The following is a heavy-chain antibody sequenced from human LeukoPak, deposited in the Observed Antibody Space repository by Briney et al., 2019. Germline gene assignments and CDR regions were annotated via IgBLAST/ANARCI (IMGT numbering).Heavy chain of an antibody. CDR1: GYTFNNYG. Sequence: SVKVSCKTSGYTFNNYGISWVRQAPGQGLEWMGGIIPIFGPADYAQKFQGRVTITADESTSTAYLELSSLRSEDTAVYYCATSLPYGYYDSGGSNWFDPWGQGTLVTVPS. D-gene: IGHD3-22*01. CDR2: IIPIFGPA. V-gene: IGHV1-69*13. J-gene: IGHJ5*02. CDR3: ATSLPYGYYDSGGSNWFDP.